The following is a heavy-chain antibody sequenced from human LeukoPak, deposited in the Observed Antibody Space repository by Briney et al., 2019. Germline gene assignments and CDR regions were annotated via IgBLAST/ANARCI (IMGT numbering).Heavy chain of an antibody. CDR1: GGSISSYY. D-gene: IGHD2-2*01. CDR2: IYSSGST. V-gene: IGHV4-4*07. J-gene: IGHJ5*02. Sequence: SETLSLTCTVSGGSISSYYWTWIRQPAGKGLEWIGRIYSSGSTNYNPSLKSRVTMSVDTSKNQFFLKLSSVTAADTAMYYCARDLPQSSWPNCFDPWGQGTLVTVSS. CDR3: ARDLPQSSWPNCFDP.